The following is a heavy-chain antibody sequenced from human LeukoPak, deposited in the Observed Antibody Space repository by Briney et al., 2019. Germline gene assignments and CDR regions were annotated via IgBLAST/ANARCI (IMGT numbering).Heavy chain of an antibody. J-gene: IGHJ5*02. V-gene: IGHV4-4*07. D-gene: IGHD3-3*01. CDR2: IYTSGST. CDR3: ARATTRGTYDFWSGYIWWAEHWFDP. Sequence: KPSETLSLTCTVSGGSISSYYWSWIRQPAGKGLEWIGRIYTSGSTNYNPSLKSRVTMSVDTSKNQFSLKLSSVTAADTAVYYCARATTRGTYDFWSGYIWWAEHWFDPWGQGTLVTVSS. CDR1: GGSISSYY.